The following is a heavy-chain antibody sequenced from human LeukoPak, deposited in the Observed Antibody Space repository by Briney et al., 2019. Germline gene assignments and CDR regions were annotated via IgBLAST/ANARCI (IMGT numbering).Heavy chain of an antibody. CDR2: IISGGTTQ. V-gene: IGHV3-48*03. CDR3: ARDTVDGPFVTSLDH. Sequence: GGSLRLSCSASGFTFSTYEMNWVRQTPGKGLEWVAHIISGGTTQYYADSVRGRFTVSRDNAKNSLYLHMNSLRAEDTAVYYCARDTVDGPFVTSLDHWGQGARVTVSS. CDR1: GFTFSTYE. J-gene: IGHJ4*02. D-gene: IGHD5-12*01.